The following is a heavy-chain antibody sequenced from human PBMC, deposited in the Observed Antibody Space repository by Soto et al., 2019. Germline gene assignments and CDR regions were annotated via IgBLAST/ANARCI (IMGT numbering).Heavy chain of an antibody. CDR2: IVVGSGNT. Sequence: ASVKVSCKASGFTFTSSAVQWVRQARGQRLEWIGWIVVGSGNTNYAQKFQERVTITRDMSTSTAYMELSSLRSEDTAVYYCAANDFWSGYYLDNWFDPRGQGTLVTVSS. V-gene: IGHV1-58*01. J-gene: IGHJ5*02. D-gene: IGHD3-3*01. CDR1: GFTFTSSA. CDR3: AANDFWSGYYLDNWFDP.